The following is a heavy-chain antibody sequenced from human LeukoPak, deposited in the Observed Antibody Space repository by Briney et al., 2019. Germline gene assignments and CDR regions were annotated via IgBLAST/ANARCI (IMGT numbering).Heavy chain of an antibody. D-gene: IGHD1-26*01. Sequence: SETLSLTCTVSGGSISNTSYYWGWIRQPPGKGLDWIGIIYYSGSTYYNPSLKSRVTISVNTSKNQFSLKLSSVTAADTAVYYCARVVTGTYYYLRDYYFDYWGQGTLVTVSS. V-gene: IGHV4-39*07. J-gene: IGHJ4*02. CDR2: IYYSGST. CDR3: ARVVTGTYYYLRDYYFDY. CDR1: GGSISNTSYY.